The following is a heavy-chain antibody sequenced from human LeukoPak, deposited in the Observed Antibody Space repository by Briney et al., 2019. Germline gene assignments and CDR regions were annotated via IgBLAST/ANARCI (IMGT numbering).Heavy chain of an antibody. CDR1: GSTFSSYA. CDR3: AVKNYCSSTSCSNQGFDY. CDR2: IIPIFGTA. Sequence: ASVKVSCKASGSTFSSYAISWVRQAPGQGLEWMGGIIPIFGTANYAQKFQGRVTITTDESTSTAYMELSSLRSEDTAVYYCAVKNYCSSTSCSNQGFDYWGQGTLVTVSS. J-gene: IGHJ4*02. V-gene: IGHV1-69*05. D-gene: IGHD2-2*01.